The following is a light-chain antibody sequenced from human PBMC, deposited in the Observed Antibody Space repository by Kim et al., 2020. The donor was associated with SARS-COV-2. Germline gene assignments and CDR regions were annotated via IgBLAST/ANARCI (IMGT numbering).Light chain of an antibody. CDR3: QQYGSSLPP. CDR1: QSVSSSY. V-gene: IGKV3-20*01. Sequence: EIVLTQSPGTLSLSPGERATLSCRASQSVSSSYLAWYQQKPGQAPRLLIYGASSRATGIPDRFSGSGSGTDFTLTISRLEPEDFAVYYCQQYGSSLPPFGPGTKVDIK. J-gene: IGKJ3*01. CDR2: GAS.